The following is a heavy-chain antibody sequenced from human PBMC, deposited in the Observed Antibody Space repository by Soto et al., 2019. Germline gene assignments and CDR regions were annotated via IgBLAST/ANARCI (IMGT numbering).Heavy chain of an antibody. CDR3: ERRDSSGYYYGYPGAFDI. CDR1: GGSISSGDYY. Sequence: SETLSLTCTVSGGSISSGDYYCCLIRQPPGKGLEWIGYIYYGGSTYYNPSLKSRVTISVDTAKNRCSLKLRSVTAPDSAVYHCERRDSSGYYYGYPGAFDIWGQGTTVTVS. J-gene: IGHJ3*02. D-gene: IGHD3-22*01. CDR2: IYYGGST. V-gene: IGHV4-30-4*01.